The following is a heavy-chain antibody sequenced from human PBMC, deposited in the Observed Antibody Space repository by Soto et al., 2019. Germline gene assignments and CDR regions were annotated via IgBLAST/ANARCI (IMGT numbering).Heavy chain of an antibody. Sequence: QVQLVQSGAEVKKPGSSVKVSCKASGGTFSSYTISWVRQAPGQGLEWMGRIIPILGIANYAQKFQGRVTTTANKSTSTAYMELSSLRSEDTAMYYCAMEYCSSTSCDRDYWGQGTLVTVSS. CDR2: IIPILGIA. D-gene: IGHD2-2*02. CDR3: AMEYCSSTSCDRDY. V-gene: IGHV1-69*02. CDR1: GGTFSSYT. J-gene: IGHJ4*02.